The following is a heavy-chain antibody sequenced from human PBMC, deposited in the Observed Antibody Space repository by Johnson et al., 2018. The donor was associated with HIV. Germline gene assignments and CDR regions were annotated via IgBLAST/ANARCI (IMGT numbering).Heavy chain of an antibody. CDR1: GFTFNSYG. V-gene: IGHV3-33*06. D-gene: IGHD1-26*01. CDR2: IWYDGSNK. J-gene: IGHJ3*01. Sequence: QVQLVESGGGVVQPGRSLRLSCAASGFTFNSYGMHWVRQAPGKGLEWVAVIWYDGSNKYYADSVRGRFTISRDNSKNTLYLQMNSLRAEDTAVSYCAKERDSGSYFDAFDLWGQGTMVTISS. CDR3: AKERDSGSYFDAFDL.